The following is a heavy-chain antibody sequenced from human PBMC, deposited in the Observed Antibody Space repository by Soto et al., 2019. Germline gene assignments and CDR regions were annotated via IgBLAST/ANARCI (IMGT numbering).Heavy chain of an antibody. CDR1: GFTLSSYS. D-gene: IGHD3-10*01. Sequence: PGGSLRLSCAASGFTLSSYSMNWVRQAPGKGLEWVSYISSSSSTIYYADSVKGRFTISRDNAKNSLYLQMNSLRDEDTAVYYCAREFDVLLWFGELYPDAFDIWGQGTMVTVSS. J-gene: IGHJ3*02. CDR3: AREFDVLLWFGELYPDAFDI. CDR2: ISSSSSTI. V-gene: IGHV3-48*02.